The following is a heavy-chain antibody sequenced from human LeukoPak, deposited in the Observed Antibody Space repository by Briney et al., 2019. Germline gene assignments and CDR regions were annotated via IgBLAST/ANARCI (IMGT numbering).Heavy chain of an antibody. CDR2: IDPNNLFT. D-gene: IGHD3-10*01. Sequence: GASVKVSCKASGYIFTGYHLHWVRQAPGQGPEWMGCIDPNNLFTNYAEKFKDRVTMTRDTSINTAYMDLRRLTSGDTAVYYCARRRMVRGVTLFWFDPWGQGTLVTVSS. CDR3: ARRRMVRGVTLFWFDP. V-gene: IGHV1-2*02. CDR1: GYIFTGYH. J-gene: IGHJ5*02.